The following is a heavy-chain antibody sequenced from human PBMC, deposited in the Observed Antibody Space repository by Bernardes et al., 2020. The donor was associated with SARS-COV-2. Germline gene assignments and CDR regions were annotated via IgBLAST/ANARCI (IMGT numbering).Heavy chain of an antibody. CDR3: AKVLDGYNFDY. D-gene: IGHD5-12*01. Sequence: GGSLRLSCAASGFTFSSYGMHWVRQAPGKGLEWVAFVSYDGSLKYYADSVKGRFSISRDNSNNTLYLQMSSLRAEDTSVYYCAKVLDGYNFDYWGQGTLVTVSS. J-gene: IGHJ4*02. V-gene: IGHV3-30*18. CDR1: GFTFSSYG. CDR2: VSYDGSLK.